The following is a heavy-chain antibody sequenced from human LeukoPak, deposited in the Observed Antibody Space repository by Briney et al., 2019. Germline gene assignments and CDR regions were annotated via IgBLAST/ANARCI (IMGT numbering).Heavy chain of an antibody. D-gene: IGHD6-19*01. CDR3: AREPAAGPYYYYMDV. J-gene: IGHJ6*03. V-gene: IGHV3-21*01. Sequence: GGSLRLSCAASGFTFSSYSLNWVRQAPGKGLEWVSSIISSSSYIYYADSVKGRFTISRDNAKNSLYLQMNSLRAENTAAYYCAREPAAGPYYYYMDVWGKGTTVTVSS. CDR2: IISSSSYI. CDR1: GFTFSSYS.